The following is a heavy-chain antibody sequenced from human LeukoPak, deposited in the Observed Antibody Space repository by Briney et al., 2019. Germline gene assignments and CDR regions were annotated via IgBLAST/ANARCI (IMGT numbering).Heavy chain of an antibody. D-gene: IGHD2-15*01. CDR3: ARYCSGGSCYVGLI. J-gene: IGHJ4*02. CDR1: GFTFSTYG. CDR2: IRYDGSSE. V-gene: IGHV3-33*01. Sequence: PGGSLRLSCAASGFTFSTYGTHWVRQAPGKGLEWVAVIRYDGSSEYYADSVKGRFIISRDNSKNTLYLQMNSLGAEDTAVYYCARYCSGGSCYVGLIWGQGTLVTVSS.